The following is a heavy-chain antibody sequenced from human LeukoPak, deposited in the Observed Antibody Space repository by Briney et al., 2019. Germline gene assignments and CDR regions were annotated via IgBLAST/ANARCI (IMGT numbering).Heavy chain of an antibody. V-gene: IGHV3-7*03. D-gene: IGHD2-2*01. Sequence: GGSVRLSCAVSGFTFNRYWMSWVRQAPGKGREWVANIMQDGSEKYYVDSVKGRFTISRDNAKNSLYLQMNSLRAEDTAVYYCARESGEFGLGYQLDPWGQGTLVSVSS. CDR1: GFTFNRYW. J-gene: IGHJ5*02. CDR3: ARESGEFGLGYQLDP. CDR2: IMQDGSEK.